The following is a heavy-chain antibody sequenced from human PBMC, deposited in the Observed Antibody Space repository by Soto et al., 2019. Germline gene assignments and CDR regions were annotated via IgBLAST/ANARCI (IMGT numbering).Heavy chain of an antibody. V-gene: IGHV1-3*01. D-gene: IGHD2-15*01. J-gene: IGHJ6*02. CDR1: GYTFTSYA. CDR2: INAGNGNT. Sequence: ASVKVSCKASGYTFTSYAMHWVRQAPGQRLEWMGWINAGNGNTKYSQKFQGRVTITRDTSASTAYMELSSLRSEDTAVYYCAKANMGSLPYSNYYGMDVWGQGATVTVSS. CDR3: AKANMGSLPYSNYYGMDV.